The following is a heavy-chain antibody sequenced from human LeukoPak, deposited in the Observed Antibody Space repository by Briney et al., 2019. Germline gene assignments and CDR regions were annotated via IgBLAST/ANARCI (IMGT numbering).Heavy chain of an antibody. CDR3: ARGPRYSFY. Sequence: TGRSLRLSCAASGFTFSSYAMHWVRQAPGKGLEWVAVISYDGSNKYYADSVKGRFTISRDQANNTLYLQMNTLRDEDTAVYYCARGPRYSFYWGQGTLVSVSS. D-gene: IGHD6-13*01. CDR2: ISYDGSNK. V-gene: IGHV3-30*14. J-gene: IGHJ4*02. CDR1: GFTFSSYA.